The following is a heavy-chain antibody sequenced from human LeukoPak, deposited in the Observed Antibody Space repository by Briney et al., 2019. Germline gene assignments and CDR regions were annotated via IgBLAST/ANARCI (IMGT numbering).Heavy chain of an antibody. V-gene: IGHV3-7*01. J-gene: IGHJ4*02. CDR1: GFTFSSHW. CDR2: IKQDGSEK. CDR3: ARDEWYYDSSGFY. D-gene: IGHD3-22*01. Sequence: PGGSLRLSCAASGFTFSSHWMSWVRRAPGKGLEWVANIKQDGSEKYYVDSVKGRFTISRDNAKNPLYLQMNSLRAEDTAVYYCARDEWYYDSSGFYWGQGTLVTVSS.